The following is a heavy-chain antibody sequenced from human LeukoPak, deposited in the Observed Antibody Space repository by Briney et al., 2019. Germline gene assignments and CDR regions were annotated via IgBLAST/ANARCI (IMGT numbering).Heavy chain of an antibody. CDR3: ARGSLFTCSSPSCTSY. CDR2: ISSSSSTI. V-gene: IGHV3-48*01. Sequence: PGGSLRLSCAASGFTFSSYSMNWVRQAPGKGLEWVSYISSSSSTIYYADSVKGRFTISRDNAKNSLYLQMNSLRAEDTAVYYCARGSLFTCSSPSCTSYWGQGTLVTVSS. D-gene: IGHD2-2*01. J-gene: IGHJ4*02. CDR1: GFTFSSYS.